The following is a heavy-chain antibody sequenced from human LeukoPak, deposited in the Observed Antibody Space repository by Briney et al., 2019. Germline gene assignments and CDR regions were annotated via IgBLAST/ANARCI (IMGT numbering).Heavy chain of an antibody. D-gene: IGHD3-3*01. CDR2: ISAYNGNT. CDR3: ARAGGVEYYDFWSGYYRGGYYFDY. V-gene: IGHV1-18*01. CDR1: GYTFTSYG. J-gene: IGHJ4*02. Sequence: ASVKVSCTASGYTFTSYGISWVRQAPGQGLEWMGWISAYNGNTNYAQKLQGRVTMTTDTSTSTAYMELRSLRSDDTAVYYCARAGGVEYYDFWSGYYRGGYYFDYWGQGTLATVSS.